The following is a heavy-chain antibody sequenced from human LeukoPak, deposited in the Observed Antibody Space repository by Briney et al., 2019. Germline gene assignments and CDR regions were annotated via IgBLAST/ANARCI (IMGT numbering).Heavy chain of an antibody. Sequence: QSGGSLRLSCAASGFTFSKYGMNWVRQAPGQGLERVSGIGVGGTTYYADSVKGRFTISRDTSKNTLYLQMNSLRAEDTAVYYCAKAQGYYDCWGQGTLVTVSS. D-gene: IGHD3-22*01. J-gene: IGHJ4*02. CDR2: IGVGGTT. V-gene: IGHV3-23*01. CDR3: AKAQGYYDC. CDR1: GFTFSKYG.